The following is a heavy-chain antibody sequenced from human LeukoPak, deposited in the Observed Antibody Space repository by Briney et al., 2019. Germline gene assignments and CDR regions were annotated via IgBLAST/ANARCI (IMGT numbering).Heavy chain of an antibody. J-gene: IGHJ4*02. D-gene: IGHD7-27*01. V-gene: IGHV3-53*01. Sequence: GGSLRLSCAASGFTVSSNYMTWVRQAPGKGLRWVSVIHKNAITYYADTVKGRFTISRDNSKNMVYLQMNSLRAEDTAVYHCARDLAWGAFDYWGQGTLVTVSS. CDR1: GFTVSSNY. CDR2: IHKNAIT. CDR3: ARDLAWGAFDY.